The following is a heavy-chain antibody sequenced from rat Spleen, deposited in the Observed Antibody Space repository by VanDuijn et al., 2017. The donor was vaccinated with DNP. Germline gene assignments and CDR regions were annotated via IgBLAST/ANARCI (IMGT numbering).Heavy chain of an antibody. V-gene: IGHV4-2*01. J-gene: IGHJ2*01. Sequence: EVKLVESGGGLVQPGRSLKLSCAASGFNFNDYWMGWVRQAPGKGLEWMGEINKDSRRINYAPSLKDRFTISRDNAQNILYLQMSKLGSEDTATYYCVTEKLGVECWGQGVMVTVSS. CDR3: VTEKLGVEC. CDR1: GFNFNDYW. CDR2: INKDSRRI. D-gene: IGHD4-2*01.